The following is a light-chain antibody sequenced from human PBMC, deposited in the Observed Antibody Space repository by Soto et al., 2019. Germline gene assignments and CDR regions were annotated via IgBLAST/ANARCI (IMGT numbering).Light chain of an antibody. CDR2: DAS. CDR1: HIVSSY. J-gene: IGKJ5*01. V-gene: IGKV3-11*01. CDR3: QQRYNWPPT. Sequence: EIVLTQSPATLSLSRGERVTLSCRASHIVSSYLAWYQQKPGQAPRLLLYDASNRATGIPARFSGSGSGTDFTLTISSLEPEDFAVYYCQQRYNWPPTFGQGTRLEIK.